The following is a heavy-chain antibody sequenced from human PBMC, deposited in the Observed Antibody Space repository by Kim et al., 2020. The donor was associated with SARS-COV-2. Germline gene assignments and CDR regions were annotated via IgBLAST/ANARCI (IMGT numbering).Heavy chain of an antibody. Sequence: SETLSLTCAVSGGSISSSNWWTWLRQPPGKGLEWIGQIYHSGSTNYNTSLKSRVTISVDKSKNQFSPKLNSMTAADTAMYYCARAPEGAGTIDYWGRGTLVTVSS. J-gene: IGHJ4*02. V-gene: IGHV4-4*02. D-gene: IGHD6-19*01. CDR3: ARAPEGAGTIDY. CDR1: GGSISSSNW. CDR2: IYHSGST.